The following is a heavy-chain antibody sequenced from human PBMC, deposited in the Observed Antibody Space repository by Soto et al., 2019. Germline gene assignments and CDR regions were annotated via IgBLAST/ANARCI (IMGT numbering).Heavy chain of an antibody. CDR3: ARGLRSAYCGGDCLYYFDY. V-gene: IGHV4-61*01. J-gene: IGHJ4*02. D-gene: IGHD2-21*02. CDR2: IYYSGST. Sequence: SETLSLTCTVSGGSVSSGSYYWSWIRQPPGKGLEWIGYIYYSGSTNYNPSLKSRVTISVDTSKNQFSLKLSSVTAADTAVYYCARGLRSAYCGGDCLYYFDYWGQGTLVTVSS. CDR1: GGSVSSGSYY.